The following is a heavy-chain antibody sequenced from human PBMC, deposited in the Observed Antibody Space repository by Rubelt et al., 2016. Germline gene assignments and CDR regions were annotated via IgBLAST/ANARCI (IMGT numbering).Heavy chain of an antibody. J-gene: IGHJ5*02. CDR2: IWSDGSNK. Sequence: VRQAPGKGLEWVAVIWSDGSNKYYVDSVKGRFTISRDNSKNRLFLQMNSLRAEDTAVYYCARDNLGYGESKWFDPWGQGTPVTVSS. V-gene: IGHV3-33*01. D-gene: IGHD4/OR15-4a*01. CDR3: ARDNLGYGESKWFDP.